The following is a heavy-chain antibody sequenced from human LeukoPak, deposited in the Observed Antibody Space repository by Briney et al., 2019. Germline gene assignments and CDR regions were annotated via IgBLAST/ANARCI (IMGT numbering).Heavy chain of an antibody. J-gene: IGHJ6*03. CDR1: GGTISSGSYY. CDR3: ARDEPTVTTGLYYYYYYMDV. Sequence: PLQTLSLTCTVSGGTISSGSYYWSWIRQPAGKGLEWIGRIYTSGSTNYNPPLKSRVTISVDTSKNQFSLKLSSVTAADTAVYYCARDEPTVTTGLYYYYYYMDVWGKGTTVTVSS. CDR2: IYTSGST. V-gene: IGHV4-61*02. D-gene: IGHD4-11*01.